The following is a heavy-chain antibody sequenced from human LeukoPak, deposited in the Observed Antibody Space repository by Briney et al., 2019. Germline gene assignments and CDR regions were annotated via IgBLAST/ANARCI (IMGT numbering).Heavy chain of an antibody. V-gene: IGHV5-51*01. CDR3: ARHNPGTRITMVRGVIDY. Sequence: GESLKISCKGSGYRFTNYWIGWVRQMPGKGLEWMGIIYPGDSDTRYSPSSQGQVTISADKSISTAYLQWSSLKASDTAIYYCARHNPGTRITMVRGVIDYWGQGTLVTVSS. D-gene: IGHD3-10*01. J-gene: IGHJ4*02. CDR2: IYPGDSDT. CDR1: GYRFTNYW.